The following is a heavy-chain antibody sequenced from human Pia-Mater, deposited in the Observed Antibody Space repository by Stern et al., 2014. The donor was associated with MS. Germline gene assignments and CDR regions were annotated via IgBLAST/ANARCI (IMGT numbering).Heavy chain of an antibody. J-gene: IGHJ3*02. D-gene: IGHD3-3*01. CDR1: GFTVSNNY. V-gene: IGHV3-53*01. Sequence: EVQLVESGGGLIQPGGSLRLSCAAPGFTVSNNYMSWVRQAPGKGLEWVSLIYTDDSTYCAGSVKGRFTISRDSSKNKLFLKMNSLRAEDTAVYYCARAIFGVNTAAMAPDAFDTWGQGTMVTVSS. CDR3: ARAIFGVNTAAMAPDAFDT. CDR2: IYTDDST.